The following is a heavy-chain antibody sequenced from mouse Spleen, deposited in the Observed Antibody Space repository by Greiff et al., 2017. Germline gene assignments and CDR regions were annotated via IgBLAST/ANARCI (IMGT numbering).Heavy chain of an antibody. CDR2: IYPGDGDT. CDR1: GYAFSSSW. V-gene: IGHV1-82*01. Sequence: QVQLQQSGPELVKPGASVKISCKASGYAFSSSWMNWVKQRPGKGLEWIGRIYPGDGDTNYNGKFKGKATLTADKSSSTAYMQLSSLTSEDSAVYFCAITVVATDYFDYWGQGTTLTVSS. CDR3: AITVVATDYFDY. J-gene: IGHJ2*01. D-gene: IGHD1-1*01.